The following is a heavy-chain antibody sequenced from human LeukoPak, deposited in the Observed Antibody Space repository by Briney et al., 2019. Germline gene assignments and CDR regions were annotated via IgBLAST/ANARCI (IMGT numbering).Heavy chain of an antibody. Sequence: GGSLRLSCAASGFTFSGSAMHWVRQASGKGLEWVGRIRSKANNYATAYAASVKGRFTISRDDSENTAYLQLNSLKTEDTAVYYCTRFGSDDGEYAYWGQGTLVTVSS. CDR3: TRFGSDDGEYAY. CDR2: IRSKANNYAT. D-gene: IGHD1-1*01. J-gene: IGHJ4*02. CDR1: GFTFSGSA. V-gene: IGHV3-73*01.